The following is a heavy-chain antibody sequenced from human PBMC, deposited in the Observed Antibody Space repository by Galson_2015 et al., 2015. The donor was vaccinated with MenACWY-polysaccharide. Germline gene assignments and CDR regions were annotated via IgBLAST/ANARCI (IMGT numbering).Heavy chain of an antibody. Sequence: LRLSCAASGFTFNSYTMSWVRQAPGKGLEWVSAISGSGASTYYADSVKGRFTISRDNSKNTLYLQMDSLRAEDTAVYYCANPGLSAGRTSDVDYWGQGTLVTVSS. V-gene: IGHV3-23*01. CDR3: ANPGLSAGRTSDVDY. CDR2: ISGSGAST. CDR1: GFTFNSYT. D-gene: IGHD1-14*01. J-gene: IGHJ4*02.